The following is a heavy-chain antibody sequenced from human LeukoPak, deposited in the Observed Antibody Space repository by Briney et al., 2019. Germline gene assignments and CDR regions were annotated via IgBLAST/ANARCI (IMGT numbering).Heavy chain of an antibody. V-gene: IGHV3-7*01. Sequence: PGGALRLSCAASGFTFSSYWMSWVGQAPGKGLEWVANIKQDGSEKYYVDSVKGRFTISRDNSKNTLYLQMNSLRAEDTAVYYCARLRATEFDYWGQGTLVTVSS. D-gene: IGHD5-12*01. CDR2: IKQDGSEK. CDR3: ARLRATEFDY. J-gene: IGHJ4*02. CDR1: GFTFSSYW.